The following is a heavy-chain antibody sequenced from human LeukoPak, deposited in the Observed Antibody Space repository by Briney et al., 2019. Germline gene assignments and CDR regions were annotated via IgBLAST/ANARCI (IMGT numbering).Heavy chain of an antibody. CDR2: ISAYNGNT. D-gene: IGHD2-2*01. CDR1: GYTFTSYG. J-gene: IGHJ4*02. CDR3: ARVYCSSTSFFPPGLDY. Sequence: ASVKVSCKASGYTFTSYGISWVRQAPGQGLEWMGWISAYNGNTNYAQKLQGRVTMTTDTSTSTAYMELRSLRSDDTAVYYCARVYCSSTSFFPPGLDYWGQGTLVTVSS. V-gene: IGHV1-18*01.